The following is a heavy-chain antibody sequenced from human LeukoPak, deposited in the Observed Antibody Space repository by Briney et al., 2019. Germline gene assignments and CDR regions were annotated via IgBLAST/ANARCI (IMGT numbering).Heavy chain of an antibody. CDR1: GFTLSSYA. J-gene: IGHJ4*02. V-gene: IGHV3-23*01. CDR3: ARHGWGSYSPYFIDY. D-gene: IGHD3-10*01. Sequence: GGSLRLSCAASGFTLSSYAMSWVRQAPGKGLEWVSSFSDSGGSTYYADSVKGRFTISRDNSKNTLYLQMNRLRAEDTAIYYCARHGWGSYSPYFIDYWGQGTLVTVSS. CDR2: FSDSGGST.